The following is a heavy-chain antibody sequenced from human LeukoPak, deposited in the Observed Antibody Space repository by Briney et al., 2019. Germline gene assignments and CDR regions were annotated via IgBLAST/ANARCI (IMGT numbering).Heavy chain of an antibody. D-gene: IGHD3-22*01. CDR1: GFPFSSYA. CDR2: ISGSGGST. V-gene: IGHV3-23*01. J-gene: IGHJ4*02. CDR3: AKEAGYYDSSGYYYGYFDY. Sequence: GGSLRLSCAASGFPFSSYAMSWVRQAPGKGLEWVSTISGSGGSTYYADSVKGRFTISRDNSKNTLYLQMNSLRAEDTAVYYCAKEAGYYDSSGYYYGYFDYWGQGTLVTVSS.